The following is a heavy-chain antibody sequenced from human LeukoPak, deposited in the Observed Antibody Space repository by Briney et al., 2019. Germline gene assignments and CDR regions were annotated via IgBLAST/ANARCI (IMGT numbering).Heavy chain of an antibody. D-gene: IGHD3-22*01. CDR2: IRNKNQGHTT. CDR1: GFDFSEHV. J-gene: IGHJ1*01. CDR3: VQPSQGYFQN. V-gene: IGHV3-72*01. Sequence: GGSLRLSCAASGFDFSEHVMDWVRQAPRKGLEWLARIRNKNQGHTTEYAASVRGRFAISRDDSSNSLHLQMNRLKTEDTAVYYCVQPSQGYFQNWGQGTLVTVSS.